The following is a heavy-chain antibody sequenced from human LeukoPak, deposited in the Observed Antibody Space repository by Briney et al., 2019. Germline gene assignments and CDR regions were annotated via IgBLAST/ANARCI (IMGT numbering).Heavy chain of an antibody. J-gene: IGHJ4*02. CDR2: INPSGGST. CDR3: ARESVGYYDFWSGYYLGFDY. CDR1: GYTFTSYY. D-gene: IGHD3-3*01. V-gene: IGHV1-46*01. Sequence: ASVKVSCKASGYTFTSYYMHWVRQAPGQGLEWMGIINPSGGSTSYAQKIQGRVTMTRDTSTSTVYMELSSLRSEDTAVYYCARESVGYYDFWSGYYLGFDYWGQGTLVTVSS.